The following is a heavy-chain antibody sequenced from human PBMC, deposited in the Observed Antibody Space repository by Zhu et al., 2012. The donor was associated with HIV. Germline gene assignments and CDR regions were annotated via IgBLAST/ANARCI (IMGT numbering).Heavy chain of an antibody. CDR1: GYSISSGYY. J-gene: IGHJ3*02. Sequence: QVQLQESGPGLVKPSETLSLTCTVSGYSISSGYYWGWIRQPPGKGLEWIGSIYHSGSTYYNPSLKSRVTISVDTSKNQFSLKLSSVTAADTAVYYCARDCAAYGSGSYQYLGGGVNDAFDIWGQGTMVTVSS. CDR3: ARDCAAYGSGSYQYLGGGVNDAFDI. CDR2: IYHSGST. D-gene: IGHD3-10*01. V-gene: IGHV4-38-2*02.